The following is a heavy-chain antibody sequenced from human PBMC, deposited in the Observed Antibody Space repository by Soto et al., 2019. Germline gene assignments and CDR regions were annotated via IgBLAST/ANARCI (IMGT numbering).Heavy chain of an antibody. V-gene: IGHV1-18*01. CDR3: ARDLDGSGSYYTDY. CDR2: ISAYNGNT. D-gene: IGHD3-10*01. J-gene: IGHJ4*02. CDR1: GYMFVTYC. Sequence: RASVKVSCKASGYMFVTYCINWVRQAPGQGLEWMGWISAYNGNTKYAQNLQGRVTMTTDASTSTAYMEMRSLRSDDTAVYYCARDLDGSGSYYTDYWGPGTLVTVSS.